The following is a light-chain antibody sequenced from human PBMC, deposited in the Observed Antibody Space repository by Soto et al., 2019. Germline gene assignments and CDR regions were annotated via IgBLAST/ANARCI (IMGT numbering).Light chain of an antibody. CDR2: DAS. V-gene: IGKV3-11*01. CDR1: QSVSGC. J-gene: IGKJ4*01. Sequence: EIVLTQSPATLSLSPGERATLSCRASQSVSGCLAWYQQKPGQAPRLLIYDASNRATGIPARFSGSGSGTDFTLTISSLEPEEFAVYYCQQRCNWPPVTFGGVTKVEIK. CDR3: QQRCNWPPVT.